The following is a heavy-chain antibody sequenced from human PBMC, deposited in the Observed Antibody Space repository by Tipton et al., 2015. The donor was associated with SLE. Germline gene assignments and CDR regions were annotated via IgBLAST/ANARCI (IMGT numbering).Heavy chain of an antibody. V-gene: IGHV4-39*07. J-gene: IGHJ5*02. D-gene: IGHD2-2*01. Sequence: TLSLTCSVSGGSIISSSFSWGWIRQSPGKGLEWIGTISYSGSPYYNPSLKSRVTISVDTSKNQFSLKVNSVTAADTAVYYCARVFYQAFDPWGQGVLVTVSS. CDR1: GGSIISSSFS. CDR2: ISYSGSP. CDR3: ARVFYQAFDP.